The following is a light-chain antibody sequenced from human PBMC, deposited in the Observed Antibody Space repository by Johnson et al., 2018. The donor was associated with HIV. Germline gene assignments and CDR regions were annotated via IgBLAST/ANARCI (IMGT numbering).Light chain of an antibody. CDR3: GTWDSSLSVYV. V-gene: IGLV1-51*02. CDR2: ENN. J-gene: IGLJ1*01. CDR1: SSNIENNY. Sequence: QSVLTQPPSVSAAPGQKVTISCSGSSSNIENNYVSWYQHLPGTAPKLLIYENNQRSSGIPDRFSGSKSTTSATLGITGLQTGDEAFYYCGTWDSSLSVYVFGSGTKVTVL.